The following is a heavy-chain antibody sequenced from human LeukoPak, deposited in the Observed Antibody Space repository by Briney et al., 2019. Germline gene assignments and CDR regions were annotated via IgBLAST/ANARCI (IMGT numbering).Heavy chain of an antibody. CDR3: ARVGSSNSHYDY. D-gene: IGHD3-10*01. CDR2: LSHSGAT. CDR1: GSSITSVSY. J-gene: IGHJ4*02. V-gene: IGHV4-38-2*02. Sequence: SETLSLTCSVSGSSITSVSYWAWIRPAPEKGLEWIGILSHSGATYYNPSLTSRLITSVDTSNNRFSLTLRFVTAADTAVYYCARVGSSNSHYDYWGPGTLVTVSS.